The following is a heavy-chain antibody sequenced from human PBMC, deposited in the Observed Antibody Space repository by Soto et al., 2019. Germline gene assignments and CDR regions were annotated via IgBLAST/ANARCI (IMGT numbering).Heavy chain of an antibody. D-gene: IGHD3-10*01. CDR2: ISAYNGNT. CDR3: ARDLLWFGEPYGMDV. CDR1: GYTFTSYG. V-gene: IGHV1-18*01. J-gene: IGHJ6*02. Sequence: RASVKVSCKASGYTFTSYGISWVRQAPGQGLEWMGWISAYNGNTNYAQKLQGRVTMTTDTSTSTAYMELRSLRSDDTAVYYCARDLLWFGEPYGMDVWGQGTTVTVSS.